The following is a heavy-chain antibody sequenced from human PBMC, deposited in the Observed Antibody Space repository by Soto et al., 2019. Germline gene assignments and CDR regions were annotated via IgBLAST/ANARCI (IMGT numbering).Heavy chain of an antibody. Sequence: QVQLVESGGGVVQPGRSLRLSCAASGFTFSSYAMHWVRQAPGTGLEWVAVISYDGSNKYYADSVKGRFTISRDNSKNTLWLQMNSLRAEDTDVYYCGRIDGVVGVRRRWFDAWGQGTLVTVSS. CDR3: GRIDGVVGVRRRWFDA. CDR2: ISYDGSNK. D-gene: IGHD1-26*01. V-gene: IGHV3-30-3*01. CDR1: GFTFSSYA. J-gene: IGHJ5*02.